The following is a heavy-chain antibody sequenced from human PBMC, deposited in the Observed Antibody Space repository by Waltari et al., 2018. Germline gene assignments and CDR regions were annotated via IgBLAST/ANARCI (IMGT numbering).Heavy chain of an antibody. V-gene: IGHV5-51*01. CDR2: IYPGDPDT. CDR3: ARRGIVGATDDAFDI. J-gene: IGHJ3*02. Sequence: EVQLVQSGAEVKKPGESLKISCKGSGYTFTTNWIGWVRQMPGKGLEWMGIIYPGDPDTRYSPSFQGQVTISADKSISTAYLQWSSLKASDTAMYYCARRGIVGATDDAFDIWGQGTMVTVSS. CDR1: GYTFTTNW. D-gene: IGHD1-26*01.